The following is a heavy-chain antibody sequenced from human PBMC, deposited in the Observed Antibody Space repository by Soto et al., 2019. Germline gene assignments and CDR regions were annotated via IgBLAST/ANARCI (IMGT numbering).Heavy chain of an antibody. CDR3: ARGRDHAFDI. CDR1: GCNLSSYA. V-gene: IGHV3-23*01. CDR2: ISGSGGST. J-gene: IGHJ3*02. Sequence: GGSVRLSCAASGCNLSSYAMSWVRQAPGKGLEWVSAISGSGGSTYYADSVKGRFTISRDNSKNSLYLQMNSLRDEDTAVYYCARGRDHAFDIWGQGTMVTVSS.